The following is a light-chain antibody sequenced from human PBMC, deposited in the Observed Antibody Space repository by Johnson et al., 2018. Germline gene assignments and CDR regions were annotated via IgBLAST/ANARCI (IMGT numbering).Light chain of an antibody. CDR1: SSNIGNNY. Sequence: QSVLTQPPSVSAAPGQKVTISCSGSSSNIGNNYVSWYQQLPGTAPKLLIYENNKRPSGIPDRFSGSKSGTSATLGLTGLQTGDEADYYCGTWDSSLSAGNGFGTVTKDTVL. CDR2: ENN. J-gene: IGLJ1*01. CDR3: GTWDSSLSAGNG. V-gene: IGLV1-51*02.